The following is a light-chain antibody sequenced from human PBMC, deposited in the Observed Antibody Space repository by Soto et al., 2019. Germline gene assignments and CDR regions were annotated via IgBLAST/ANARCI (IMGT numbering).Light chain of an antibody. CDR2: DVS. CDR1: SSDVGDYNY. CDR3: SPYLICRNYV. V-gene: IGLV2-14*01. J-gene: IGLJ1*01. Sequence: QSALTQPASVSGSPGQSITISCTGTSSDVGDYNYVSWYQQHPDKAPKVMIYDVSNRPSGVSNRFSGSKSGNTASLTISGSQPDNDADHYCSPYLICRNYVFGPGTKVTVL.